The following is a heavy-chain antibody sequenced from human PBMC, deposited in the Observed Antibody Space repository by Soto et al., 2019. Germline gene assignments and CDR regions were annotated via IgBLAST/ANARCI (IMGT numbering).Heavy chain of an antibody. V-gene: IGHV3-72*01. CDR3: ARVTVTVVGAFDI. D-gene: IGHD4-17*01. CDR2: TRNKANSYTT. Sequence: EVQLVESGGGLVQPGGSLRLSCAASGFTFSDHYMDWVRQAPGKGLEWVGRTRNKANSYTTEYAASVKGRFTISRDDSKNSIYLQMNGLKTEDTAVYYCARVTVTVVGAFDIWGQGTMVTVSS. J-gene: IGHJ3*02. CDR1: GFTFSDHY.